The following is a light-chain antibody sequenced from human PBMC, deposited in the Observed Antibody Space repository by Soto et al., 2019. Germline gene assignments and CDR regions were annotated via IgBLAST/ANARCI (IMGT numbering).Light chain of an antibody. V-gene: IGLV2-14*01. CDR3: SSYTSTNHVV. J-gene: IGLJ2*01. Sequence: QSALTQPASVSGSPGQSITISCTGTSSDVGGYNYVSWYQQHPGKAPKLVIYEVTKRPSGVSNRFSGSKSGNTASPTISGLQAEDETDYYCSSYTSTNHVVFGGGTKLTVL. CDR1: SSDVGGYNY. CDR2: EVT.